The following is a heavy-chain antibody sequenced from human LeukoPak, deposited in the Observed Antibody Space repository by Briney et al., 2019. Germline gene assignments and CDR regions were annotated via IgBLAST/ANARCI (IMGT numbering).Heavy chain of an antibody. J-gene: IGHJ4*02. D-gene: IGHD2-15*01. CDR2: IYYGGSN. CDR1: GGSLSSYS. Sequence: SETLSLTCTVSGGSLSSYSWRWIRQPPGKGLEWIGYIYYGGSNNYNPSLKSRGTISVDTSKNQFSLNLSSVTAAGTAVYYCARLGYCSGGSCYPATPYYFDYWGQGTLVTVSS. V-gene: IGHV4-59*01. CDR3: ARLGYCSGGSCYPATPYYFDY.